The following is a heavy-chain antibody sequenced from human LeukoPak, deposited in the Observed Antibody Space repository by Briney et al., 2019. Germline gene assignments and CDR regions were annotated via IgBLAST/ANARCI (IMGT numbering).Heavy chain of an antibody. Sequence: ASVKVSCKASGYTFTSNYIHWVRQAPGQGLEWMGMIYSRDGSTSYAQKFQGRVTVTRDTSTSTVHMELSGLRSEDTAVYYCARDQEGFDYWGQGTLVTVSS. CDR3: ARDQEGFDY. J-gene: IGHJ4*02. CDR1: GYTFTSNY. CDR2: IYSRDGST. V-gene: IGHV1-46*01.